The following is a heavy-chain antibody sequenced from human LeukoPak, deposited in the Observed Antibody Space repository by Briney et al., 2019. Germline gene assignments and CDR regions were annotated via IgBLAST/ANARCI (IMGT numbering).Heavy chain of an antibody. CDR1: GFTFSSHR. CDR3: AKGSYYDSSGSFYFDY. Sequence: GGSLRLSCAASGFTFSSHRMNWVRQAPGKGLEWVSYISSSSSTIYYADSVKGRFTISRDNAKNTLYVQVNSLGTEDTAAYYCAKGSYYDSSGSFYFDYWGQGTLVTVSS. V-gene: IGHV3-48*01. CDR2: ISSSSSTI. D-gene: IGHD3-22*01. J-gene: IGHJ4*02.